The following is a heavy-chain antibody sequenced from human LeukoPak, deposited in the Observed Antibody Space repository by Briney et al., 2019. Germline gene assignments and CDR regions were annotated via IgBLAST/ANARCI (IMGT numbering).Heavy chain of an antibody. J-gene: IGHJ6*02. D-gene: IGHD6-13*01. V-gene: IGHV4-34*01. Sequence: SETLSLTCAVPGGSFGDFYWSWIRQPPGKGLEWIGEINHSGYTNYYPSLKSRVTISVDKSKNQFSLKLSSVTAADTAVYYCARAHGSSWWPYYYYGMDVWGQGTTVTVSS. CDR1: GGSFGDFY. CDR3: ARAHGSSWWPYYYYGMDV. CDR2: INHSGYT.